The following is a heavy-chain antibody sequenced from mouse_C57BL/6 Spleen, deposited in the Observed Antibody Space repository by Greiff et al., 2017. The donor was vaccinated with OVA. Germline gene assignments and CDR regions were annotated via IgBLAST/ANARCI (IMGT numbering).Heavy chain of an antibody. CDR2: INPNYGTT. D-gene: IGHD1-1*01. J-gene: IGHJ3*01. CDR3: TRDYGSAWFAY. Sequence: VQLQQSGPELVKPGASVKISCKASGYSFTDYDMNWVRQSHGKSLEWIGVINPNYGTTSYNQKFKGKATFTVDHSSITAYMQLNSLTSEDSAVYYYTRDYGSAWFAYWGQGTLVTVSA. V-gene: IGHV1-39*01. CDR1: GYSFTDYD.